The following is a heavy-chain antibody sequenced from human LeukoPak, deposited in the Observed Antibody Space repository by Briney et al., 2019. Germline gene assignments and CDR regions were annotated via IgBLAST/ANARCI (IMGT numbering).Heavy chain of an antibody. D-gene: IGHD3-10*01. CDR2: IYWDDDK. CDR3: AHIGVGFYGSGSYHFDY. Sequence: ESGPTLVNPTQTLTLTCTFSGFSLSTSGVGVGWIRQPPGKALEWLALIYWDDDKHYSPSLKSRLTITKDTSKNQVVLTMTNMDPVDTATYYCAHIGVGFYGSGSYHFDYWGQGTLVTVSS. CDR1: GFSLSTSGVG. V-gene: IGHV2-5*02. J-gene: IGHJ4*02.